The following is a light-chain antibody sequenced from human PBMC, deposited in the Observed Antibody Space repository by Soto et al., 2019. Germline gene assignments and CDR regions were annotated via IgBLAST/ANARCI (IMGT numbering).Light chain of an antibody. CDR2: DVS. V-gene: IGLV2-14*01. CDR3: SSYTSSSTYV. CDR1: SSDVGGYNY. Sequence: QSVLTQPASVSGSPGQSITISCTGTSSDVGGYNYVSWYQQHPGKAPKLMIYDVSNRPSGVSNRFSGSKSGNTASLTISGLQVEDEADYYSSSYTSSSTYVFGTGTKVTVL. J-gene: IGLJ1*01.